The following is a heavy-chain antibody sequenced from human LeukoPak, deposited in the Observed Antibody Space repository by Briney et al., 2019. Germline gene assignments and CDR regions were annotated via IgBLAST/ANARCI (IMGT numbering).Heavy chain of an antibody. CDR2: ISYDGSNK. D-gene: IGHD3-10*01. CDR3: AKDFDYYGSGSWAFDI. CDR1: GFTFSSYG. V-gene: IGHV3-30*18. Sequence: GRSLRLSCAASGFTFSSYGMHWVRQAPGKGLEWVAVISYDGSNKYYADSVKGRFTISRDNSKNTLYLQMNSLRAEDTAVYYCAKDFDYYGSGSWAFDIWGQGTMVTVSS. J-gene: IGHJ3*02.